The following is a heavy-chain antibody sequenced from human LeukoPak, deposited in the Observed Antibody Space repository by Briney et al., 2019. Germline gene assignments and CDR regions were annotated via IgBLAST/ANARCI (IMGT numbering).Heavy chain of an antibody. CDR2: FDPEDGET. D-gene: IGHD3-22*01. V-gene: IGHV1-24*01. Sequence: GASVMVSCKVSGYTLTELSMHWVRQAPGKGLEWMGGFDPEDGETIYAQKFQGRVTMTEDTSTDTAYMELSCLRSEDTAVYYCATDSSGYYYYYYGMDVWGQGTTVTVSS. CDR3: ATDSSGYYYYYYGMDV. CDR1: GYTLTELS. J-gene: IGHJ6*02.